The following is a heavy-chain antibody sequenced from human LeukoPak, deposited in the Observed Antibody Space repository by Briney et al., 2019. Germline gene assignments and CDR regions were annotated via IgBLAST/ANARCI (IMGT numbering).Heavy chain of an antibody. J-gene: IGHJ4*02. V-gene: IGHV4-30-4*08. Sequence: SETLSLTCTVSGGSISSGDYYWSWIRQPPGKGLEWIGYIYYSGSTYYNPSLKSRVTISVDTSKNQPSLKLGSVTAADPAVYYGARETRDGNDYWGQGTLVTVSS. CDR1: GGSISSGDYY. CDR3: ARETRDGNDY. D-gene: IGHD5-24*01. CDR2: IYYSGST.